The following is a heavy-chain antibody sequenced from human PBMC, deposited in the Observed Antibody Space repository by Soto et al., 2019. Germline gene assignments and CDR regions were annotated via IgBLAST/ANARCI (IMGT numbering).Heavy chain of an antibody. CDR3: AKTKTPHVRNGMDV. CDR1: GDSLSSGGYY. Sequence: QVRLQESGPGLVRPSQTLSLTCTVSGDSLSSGGYYCSWIRQLPGKGLEWIGFIYYSGTTFYNPSLRSGVIMTADASKNQISQKLSSVTAADTAVYYCAKTKTPHVRNGMDVWGQGTTVTVSS. D-gene: IGHD2-8*01. J-gene: IGHJ6*02. V-gene: IGHV4-31*04. CDR2: IYYSGTT.